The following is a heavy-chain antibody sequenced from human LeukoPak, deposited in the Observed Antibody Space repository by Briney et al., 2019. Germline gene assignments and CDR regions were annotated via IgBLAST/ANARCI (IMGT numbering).Heavy chain of an antibody. CDR3: ARGLNYYGSGSYYLHDH. J-gene: IGHJ4*02. CDR1: GGSFSGYY. CDR2: INHSGST. D-gene: IGHD3-10*01. Sequence: PSETLSLTCAVYGGSFSGYYWSWIRQPPGKGLEWIGEINHSGSTNYNPSLKSRVTISVDTSKNQFSLKLSSVTAADTAVYYCARGLNYYGSGSYYLHDHWGQGTLVTVSS. V-gene: IGHV4-34*01.